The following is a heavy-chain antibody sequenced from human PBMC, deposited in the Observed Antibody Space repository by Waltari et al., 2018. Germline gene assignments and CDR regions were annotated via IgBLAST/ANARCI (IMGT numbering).Heavy chain of an antibody. Sequence: QVQLVQSGAEVKKPGASVKVSCKASGYTFTSYAMHWVRQAPGQRLEWMGWINAGNGNTKYSQKVQGRVTMTRDTSASTAEMELSSLRSEDTAVYYCARDLGYSSGWYNFDYWGQGTLVTVSS. D-gene: IGHD6-19*01. CDR3: ARDLGYSSGWYNFDY. CDR2: INAGNGNT. CDR1: GYTFTSYA. V-gene: IGHV1-3*01. J-gene: IGHJ4*02.